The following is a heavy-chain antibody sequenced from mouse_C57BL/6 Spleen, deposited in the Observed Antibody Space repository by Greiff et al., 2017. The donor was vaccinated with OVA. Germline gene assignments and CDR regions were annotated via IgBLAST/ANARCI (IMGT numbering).Heavy chain of an antibody. V-gene: IGHV1-64*01. CDR2: IHPNSGST. CDR1: GYTFTSYW. Sequence: QVQLQQPGAELVKPGASVKLSCKASGYTFTSYWMHWVKQRPGQGLEWIGMIHPNSGSTNYNEKFESKATLTVDKSSSTAYMQLSSLTSEDSAVDYCARSADWDGRDYFDYWGQGTTLTVSS. D-gene: IGHD4-1*01. CDR3: ARSADWDGRDYFDY. J-gene: IGHJ2*01.